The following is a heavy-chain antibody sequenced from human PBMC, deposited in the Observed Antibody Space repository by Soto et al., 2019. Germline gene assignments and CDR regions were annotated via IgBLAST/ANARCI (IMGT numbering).Heavy chain of an antibody. Sequence: GGSLRLSCAASGFTFSSYAMSWVRQAPGKGLEWVSAISGSGGSTYYADSVKGRFTISRDNSKNTLYLQMNSLRAEDTAVYYCAKDQGGEAATRRLDYYYYGMDVWGQGTTVTVSS. V-gene: IGHV3-23*01. J-gene: IGHJ6*02. CDR1: GFTFSSYA. CDR2: ISGSGGST. CDR3: AKDQGGEAATRRLDYYYYGMDV. D-gene: IGHD3-16*01.